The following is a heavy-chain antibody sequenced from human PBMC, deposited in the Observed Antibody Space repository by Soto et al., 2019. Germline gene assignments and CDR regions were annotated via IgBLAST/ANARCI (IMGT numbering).Heavy chain of an antibody. CDR3: ARAVLRYCSSTSCYNYYGMDV. CDR2: IYYSGST. D-gene: IGHD2-2*02. Sequence: SETLSLTCTVSGGSISSGGYYWSWIRQNTGKGLEWIGYIYYSGSTYYNPSLKSRVTISVDTSKNQFSLKLSSVTAADTAVYYCARAVLRYCSSTSCYNYYGMDVWGQGTTVTVS. V-gene: IGHV4-31*02. J-gene: IGHJ6*02. CDR1: GGSISSGGYY.